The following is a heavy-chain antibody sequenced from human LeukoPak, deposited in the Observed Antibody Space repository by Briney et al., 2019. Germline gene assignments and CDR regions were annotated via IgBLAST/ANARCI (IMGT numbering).Heavy chain of an antibody. Sequence: GASLRLSCGASRVLIRNLCMTWVRQDPGKGLEWVGRIKSKYNGGTIDYAAPVKGRFTISRNDSRNTLYLEMKTLQTEDKAVYYCTTDSPGTGGRYMGVWGKGTTVTVSS. V-gene: IGHV3-15*01. CDR3: TTDSPGTGGRYMGV. CDR2: IKSKYNGGTI. J-gene: IGHJ6*03. CDR1: RVLIRNLC. D-gene: IGHD1-1*01.